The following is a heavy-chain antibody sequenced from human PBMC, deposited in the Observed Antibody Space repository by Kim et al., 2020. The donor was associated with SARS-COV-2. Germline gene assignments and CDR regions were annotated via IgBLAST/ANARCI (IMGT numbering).Heavy chain of an antibody. CDR2: ISGDGGST. CDR3: VKGYCSSGSCPGDY. Sequence: GGSLRLSCAASGFSFTNYAMNWVRQAPGRELEWVSSISGDGGSTYYAASVRGRFTISRDNSKNTLDLQMNSLRADDTAVYYCVKGYCSSGSCPGDYWGQG. CDR1: GFSFTNYA. J-gene: IGHJ4*02. D-gene: IGHD2-15*01. V-gene: IGHV3-23*01.